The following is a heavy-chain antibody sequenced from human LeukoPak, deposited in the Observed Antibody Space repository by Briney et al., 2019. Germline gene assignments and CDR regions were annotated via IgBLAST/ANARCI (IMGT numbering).Heavy chain of an antibody. CDR3: ARDDPSDYVDFDY. J-gene: IGHJ4*02. V-gene: IGHV1-2*02. CDR1: GYTFTDYY. CDR2: INPASGVT. D-gene: IGHD4-17*01. Sequence: ASVKVSCKASGYTFTDYYMLWVRQAPGQGLEWMGWINPASGVTNYAQEFQGRVTMTTDTSISTAYMELSRLRSDDTAVYYCARDDPSDYVDFDYWGQGVLVTVSS.